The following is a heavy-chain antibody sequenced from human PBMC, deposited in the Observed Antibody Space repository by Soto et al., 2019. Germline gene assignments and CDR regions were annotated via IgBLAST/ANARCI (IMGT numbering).Heavy chain of an antibody. CDR3: AKGTFWSGYPYRFDY. CDR2: ISWNSGSI. Sequence: EVQLVESGGGLVQPGRSLRLSCAASGFTFDDYAMHWVRQAPGKGLEWVSGISWNSGSIGYADSVKGRFTISRDNAKNSLYLQMNSLRAEDTDLYYCAKGTFWSGYPYRFDYWGQGTLVTVSS. V-gene: IGHV3-9*01. CDR1: GFTFDDYA. J-gene: IGHJ4*02. D-gene: IGHD3-3*01.